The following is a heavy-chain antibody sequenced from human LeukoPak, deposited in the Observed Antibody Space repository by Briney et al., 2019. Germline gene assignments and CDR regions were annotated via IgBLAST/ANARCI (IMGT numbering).Heavy chain of an antibody. D-gene: IGHD5-12*01. CDR1: GGSISSYY. CDR2: IYTSGST. CDR3: ARAHFRDPYDYTRNWFDP. J-gene: IGHJ5*02. Sequence: SETLSLTCTVSGGSISSYYWSWIRQPAGKGLEWIGRIYTSGSTNYNPSLKSRVTMSVDTSKNQFSLKLSSVTAADTAVYYCARAHFRDPYDYTRNWFDPWGQGTLVTVSS. V-gene: IGHV4-4*07.